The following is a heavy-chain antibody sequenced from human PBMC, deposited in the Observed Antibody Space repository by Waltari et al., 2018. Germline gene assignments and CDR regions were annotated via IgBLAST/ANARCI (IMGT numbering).Heavy chain of an antibody. J-gene: IGHJ5*02. CDR1: GGSFSSYA. Sequence: QVQLVQSGAEVKKPGASVKVSCKDSGGSFSSYAISWVRQARGQGLGWMGRIIPIFGTANYAQKFQGRVTITADKSTSTAYMELSSLRSEDTAVYYCARDGDDYSNFMLSWFDPWGQGTLVTVSS. CDR2: IIPIFGTA. CDR3: ARDGDDYSNFMLSWFDP. V-gene: IGHV1-69*08. D-gene: IGHD4-4*01.